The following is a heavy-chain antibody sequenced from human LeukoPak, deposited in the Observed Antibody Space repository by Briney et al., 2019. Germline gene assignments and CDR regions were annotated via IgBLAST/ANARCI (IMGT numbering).Heavy chain of an antibody. CDR1: GFTFSSFA. V-gene: IGHV3-30*04. D-gene: IGHD3-22*01. Sequence: GGSLRSSCAAPGFTFSSFARPWVGRAQGKGLEWVEVIQFVGRKKYYADSVKGRFTISRDNSKNTLYLQMNSLRAEDTAVYYCARDGTHYDSSGYYLEGARGMDVWGQGTTVTVSS. CDR2: IQFVGRKK. CDR3: ARDGTHYDSSGYYLEGARGMDV. J-gene: IGHJ6*02.